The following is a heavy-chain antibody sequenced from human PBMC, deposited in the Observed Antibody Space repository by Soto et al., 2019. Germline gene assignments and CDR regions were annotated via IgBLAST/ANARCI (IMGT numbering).Heavy chain of an antibody. Sequence: GGSLRLSCAASGFTFSSYGMHWVRQAPGKGLEWVAVIWYDGSNKYYADSVKGRFTISRDNSKNTLYLQMNSLRAEDTAVYYCAREIVVVVAARRSSYGMDVWGQGTTVTVSS. V-gene: IGHV3-33*01. J-gene: IGHJ6*02. D-gene: IGHD2-15*01. CDR1: GFTFSSYG. CDR3: AREIVVVVAARRSSYGMDV. CDR2: IWYDGSNK.